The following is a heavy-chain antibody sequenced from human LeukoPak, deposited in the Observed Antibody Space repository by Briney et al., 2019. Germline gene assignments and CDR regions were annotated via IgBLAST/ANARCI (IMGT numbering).Heavy chain of an antibody. CDR2: IRSKANSYAT. J-gene: IGHJ6*03. CDR1: GFTFSGSA. V-gene: IGHV3-73*01. CDR3: TRHSPNHYYYYYMDV. Sequence: GGSLKLSCAASGFTFSGSAMHWVRQASGKGLEWVSRIRSKANSYATAYAASVKGRFTISRDDSKNTAYLQMNSLKTEDTAVYYCTRHSPNHYYYYYMDVWGKGTTVTVSS.